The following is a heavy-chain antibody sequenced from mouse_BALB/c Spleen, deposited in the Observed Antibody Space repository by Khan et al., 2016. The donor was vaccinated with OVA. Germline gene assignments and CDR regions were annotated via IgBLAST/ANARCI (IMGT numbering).Heavy chain of an antibody. CDR2: ISTYSGNT. CDR1: GYTFTDYA. J-gene: IGHJ2*01. Sequence: QVQLQQPGPELVRPGVSVKISCKGSGYTFTDYAMYWVKQSHAESLEWIGLISTYSGNTNYNQKFKGKATMTVDKSSTTAYMELARLTSEDSAIYYCARPADDGYYDYWGQGTTLTVSS. D-gene: IGHD2-3*01. CDR3: ARPADDGYYDY. V-gene: IGHV1S137*01.